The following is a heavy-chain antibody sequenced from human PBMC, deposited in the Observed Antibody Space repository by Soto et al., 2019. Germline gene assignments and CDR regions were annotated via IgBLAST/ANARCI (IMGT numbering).Heavy chain of an antibody. J-gene: IGHJ4*02. CDR3: ARGSARGYY. CDR1: GGVFSGNY. CDR2: INHSGST. Sequence: WETLSLTCAVYGGVFSGNYWSWIRQPPGKGLEWIGEINHSGSTNYNPSLKSRVTISVDTSKNQFSLKLSSVTAADTAVYYCARGSARGYYWGQGTLVTVSS. D-gene: IGHD6-6*01. V-gene: IGHV4-34*01.